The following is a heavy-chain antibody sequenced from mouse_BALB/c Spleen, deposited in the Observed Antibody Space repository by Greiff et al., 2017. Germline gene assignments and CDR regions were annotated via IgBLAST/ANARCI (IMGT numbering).Heavy chain of an antibody. V-gene: IGHV2-9*02. CDR2: IWAGGST. CDR1: GFSLTSYG. J-gene: IGHJ4*01. CDR3: AKSTMIRRGYAMDY. Sequence: QVQLKQSGPGLVAPSQSLSITCTVSGFSLTSYGVHWVRQPPGKGLEWLGVIWAGGSTNYNSALMSRLSISKDNSKSQVFLKMNSLQTDDTAMYYCAKSTMIRRGYAMDYWGQGTSVTVSS. D-gene: IGHD2-4*01.